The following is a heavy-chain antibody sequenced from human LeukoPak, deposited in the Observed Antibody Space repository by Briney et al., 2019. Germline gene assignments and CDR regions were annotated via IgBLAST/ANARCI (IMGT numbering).Heavy chain of an antibody. V-gene: IGHV3-53*01. CDR1: GFTFSTYA. CDR3: ARDTMVRGVIV. CDR2: IYSGGST. Sequence: GGSLRLSCAASGFTFSTYAMSWVRQAPGKGLEWVSVIYSGGSTYYADSVKGRFTISRDNSKNTLYLQMNSLRAEDTAVYYCARDTMVRGVIVWGQGTLVTVSS. D-gene: IGHD3-10*01. J-gene: IGHJ4*02.